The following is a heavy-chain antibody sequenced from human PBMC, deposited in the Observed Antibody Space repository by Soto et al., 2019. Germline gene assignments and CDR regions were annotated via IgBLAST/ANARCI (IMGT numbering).Heavy chain of an antibody. V-gene: IGHV1-18*01. D-gene: IGHD3-22*01. J-gene: IGHJ4*02. Sequence: QVQLVQSGAEVKKPGASVKVSCKGSGYTFNIYGITWVRQAPGQGLEWMGWISAHNGDTKYAQKFQGRVTITTDTSAPTAYMELRSLTSDDTAVYYCARGPLDNSGYLVEWGQGTLVTVSS. CDR2: ISAHNGDT. CDR3: ARGPLDNSGYLVE. CDR1: GYTFNIYG.